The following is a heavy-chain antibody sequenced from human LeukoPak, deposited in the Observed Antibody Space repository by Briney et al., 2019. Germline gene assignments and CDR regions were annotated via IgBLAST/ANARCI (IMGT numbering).Heavy chain of an antibody. CDR1: GFTFSNYA. V-gene: IGHV3-23*01. Sequence: GGSLRLSCAASGFTFSNYAMSWVRQAPRKGLEWVSAISGSGGSTYNADSVKGRFTIFRDNSKNTVYLQMNSLRAEDTAVYYCAKDVELPRGAFDYWGQGTLVTVSS. D-gene: IGHD4-23*01. J-gene: IGHJ4*02. CDR3: AKDVELPRGAFDY. CDR2: ISGSGGST.